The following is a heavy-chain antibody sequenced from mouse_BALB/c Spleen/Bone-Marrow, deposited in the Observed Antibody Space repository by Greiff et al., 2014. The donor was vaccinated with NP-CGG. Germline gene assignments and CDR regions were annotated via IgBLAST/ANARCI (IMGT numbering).Heavy chain of an antibody. J-gene: IGHJ4*01. CDR2: ISSGSSTI. CDR3: TRKGALITHYYAMDY. Sequence: EVKLVESGGGLVQPGGSRKLSCAASGFTFSSFGMHWVRQAPEKGLEWVAYISSGSSTIYYADIVKGRFTISRDNPKNTLFLQMTSLRSEDTAMYYCTRKGALITHYYAMDYWGQGTSVTVSS. D-gene: IGHD2-4*01. V-gene: IGHV5-17*02. CDR1: GFTFSSFG.